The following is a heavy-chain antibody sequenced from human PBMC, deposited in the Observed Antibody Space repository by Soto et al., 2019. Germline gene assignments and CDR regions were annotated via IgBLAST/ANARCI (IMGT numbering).Heavy chain of an antibody. CDR2: ISRSSRYI. J-gene: IGHJ5*01. D-gene: IGHD3-16*01. Sequence: GGSLRLSCAASGFTFSSYRMNWVRQARGKGLESVSTISRSSRYIYYADSVKGRFTISRDNAKNSLYLQMNRLSAEETSVYYFVRDLHDYVPFLFDFWGQGSLVTVSS. CDR1: GFTFSSYR. CDR3: VRDLHDYVPFLFDF. V-gene: IGHV3-21*01.